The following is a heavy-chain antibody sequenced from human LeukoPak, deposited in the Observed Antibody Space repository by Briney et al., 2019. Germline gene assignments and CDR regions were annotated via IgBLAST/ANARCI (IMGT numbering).Heavy chain of an antibody. Sequence: SETLSLTCTVSGGSINGYFCTWLRQSAGAGLECIGRIHTGGTTYYNPSLKSRVSMSVDTSNNKFSLRLNSVTAADTAVYYCARDPAGHGRYFDYWGQGALVTVSS. D-gene: IGHD1-14*01. CDR1: GGSINGYF. J-gene: IGHJ4*02. CDR3: ARDPAGHGRYFDY. CDR2: IHTGGTT. V-gene: IGHV4-4*07.